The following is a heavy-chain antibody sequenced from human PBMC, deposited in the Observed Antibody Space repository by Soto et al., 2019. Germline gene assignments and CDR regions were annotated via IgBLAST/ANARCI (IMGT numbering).Heavy chain of an antibody. CDR3: ARDLFPDSHGHYFDS. V-gene: IGHV3-30-3*01. CDR2: TSYAGGDT. J-gene: IGHJ4*02. D-gene: IGHD2-8*01. Sequence: GGSLRLSCAASGFTFSSYALYWVRQAPGEGLQWVASTSYAGGDTYTADSVEGRFTISRDNSKDTLYLQMNSLRPEDTAIYYCARDLFPDSHGHYFDSWGQGXLVTVYS. CDR1: GFTFSSYA.